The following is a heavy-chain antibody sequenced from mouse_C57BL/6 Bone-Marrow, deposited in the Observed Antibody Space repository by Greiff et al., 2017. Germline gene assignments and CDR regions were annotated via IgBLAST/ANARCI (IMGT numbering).Heavy chain of an antibody. J-gene: IGHJ4*01. CDR2: IDPETGGT. V-gene: IGHV1-15*01. Sequence: SGAELVRPGASVTLSCKASGYTFTDYEMHWVKQTPVHGLEWIGAIDPETGGTAYNQKFKGKAILTADKSSSTAYMELRSLTSEDSAVYYCTRDYYGSRVYYYAMDYWGQGTSVTVSS. CDR3: TRDYYGSRVYYYAMDY. CDR1: GYTFTDYE. D-gene: IGHD1-1*01.